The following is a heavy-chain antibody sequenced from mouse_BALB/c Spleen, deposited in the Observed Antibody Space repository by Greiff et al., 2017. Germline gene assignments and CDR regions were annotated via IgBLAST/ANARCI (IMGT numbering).Heavy chain of an antibody. Sequence: VKLMESGPQLVRPGASVKISCKASGYSFTSYWMHWVKQRPGQGLEWIGMIDPSDSETRLNQKFKDKATLTVDKSSSTAYMQLSSPTSEDSAVYYCARNYDYDGPFAYWGQGTLVTVSA. V-gene: IGHV1S126*01. CDR3: ARNYDYDGPFAY. J-gene: IGHJ3*01. CDR1: GYSFTSYW. D-gene: IGHD2-4*01. CDR2: IDPSDSET.